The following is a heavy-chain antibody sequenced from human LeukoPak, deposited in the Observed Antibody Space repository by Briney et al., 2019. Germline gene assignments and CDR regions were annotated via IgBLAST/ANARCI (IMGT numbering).Heavy chain of an antibody. CDR2: INAYNGNT. CDR3: ARVYFDYDFWSGSAPSDP. CDR1: GYTFTSYG. Sequence: ASVKVSCKASGYTFTSYGISWVRQAPGQGLEWMGWINAYNGNTNYAQKLQGRVTMTTDTSTSTAYMELRSLRSDDTAVYYCARVYFDYDFWSGSAPSDPWGQGTLVTVSS. D-gene: IGHD3-3*01. J-gene: IGHJ5*02. V-gene: IGHV1-18*01.